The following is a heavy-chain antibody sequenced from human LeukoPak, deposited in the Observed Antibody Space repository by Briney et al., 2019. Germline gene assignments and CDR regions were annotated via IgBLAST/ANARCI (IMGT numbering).Heavy chain of an antibody. CDR3: ARRYCSSFACFSPLDY. J-gene: IGHJ4*02. V-gene: IGHV5-51*01. D-gene: IGHD2-2*01. CDR2: IYPSDYTT. Sequence: GESLKISFQWSGYTYTNYWIGWVRPVPGKGLEWMGTIYPSDYTTRYSPSFQGQVTISADKSFSTAYLQWSSLKASDTGMYYCARRYCSSFACFSPLDYWGQGTLVTVSS. CDR1: GYTYTNYW.